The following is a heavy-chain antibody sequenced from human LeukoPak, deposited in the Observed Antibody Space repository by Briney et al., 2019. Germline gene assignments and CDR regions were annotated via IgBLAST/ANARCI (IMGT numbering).Heavy chain of an antibody. V-gene: IGHV3-23*05. CDR3: AKCSGWFVRGKDYYYYYMDV. D-gene: IGHD6-19*01. CDR2: IETGGAST. CDR1: GFTFSSYG. J-gene: IGHJ6*03. Sequence: SGGSLRLSCAASGFTFSSYGMSWVRQAPGKGLEWVSAIETGGASTYYADSVKGRFTIPRDNSKDTLYLQMNSLRAEDTAVYYCAKCSGWFVRGKDYYYYYMDVWGKGTTVTVSS.